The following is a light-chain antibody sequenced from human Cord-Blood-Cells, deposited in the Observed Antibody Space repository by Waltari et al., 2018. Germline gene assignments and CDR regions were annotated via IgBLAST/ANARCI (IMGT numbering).Light chain of an antibody. CDR2: DVS. CDR3: CSYAGSWV. CDR1: SSDVGGYNY. Sequence: QPALTQPRSVSGSPGQSVTISFTGTSSDVGGYNYVSWNQHHPGKAPKLMIDDVSTRPSGDPVRFSDSKSGNTASLTISGLQDEDEAEYYCCSYAGSWVFGGGTKLTVL. J-gene: IGLJ3*02. V-gene: IGLV2-11*01.